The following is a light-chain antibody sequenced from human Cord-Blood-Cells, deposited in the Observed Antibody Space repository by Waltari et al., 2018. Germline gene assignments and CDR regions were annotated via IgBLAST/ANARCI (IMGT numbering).Light chain of an antibody. V-gene: IGKV4-1*01. CDR2: WAS. CDR3: QQYYSTPFT. J-gene: IGKJ3*01. Sequence: DIVMTQSPDSLAVSLGERATINCKSSPSVLYSSNNKNYLTWYHPKPGQPPKLLIYWASTRESGVPDRFSGSGSGTDFTLTISSLQAEDVAVYYCQQYYSTPFTFGPGTKVDIK. CDR1: PSVLYSSNNKNY.